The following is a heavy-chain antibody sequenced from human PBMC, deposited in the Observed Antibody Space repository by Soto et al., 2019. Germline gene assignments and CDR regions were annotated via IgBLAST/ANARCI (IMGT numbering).Heavy chain of an antibody. CDR3: ARDLTRLTLRFLEWFPFDY. D-gene: IGHD3-3*01. Sequence: GASVKVSCKASGYTFTSYGISWVRQAPGQGLEWMGWISAYNGNTNYAQKLQGRVTMTTDTSTSTAYMELRSLRSDDTAVYYCARDLTRLTLRFLEWFPFDYWGQGTLVTVSS. CDR1: GYTFTSYG. CDR2: ISAYNGNT. V-gene: IGHV1-18*01. J-gene: IGHJ4*02.